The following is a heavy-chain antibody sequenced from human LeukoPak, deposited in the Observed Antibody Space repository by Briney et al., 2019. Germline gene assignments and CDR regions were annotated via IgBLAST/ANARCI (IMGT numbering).Heavy chain of an antibody. D-gene: IGHD3-22*01. Sequence: GESLKISCKVSGYSFPSYWITWVRQVPGKGLEWMGRIAPSDSYTNYNPSFEGHVTMSADKSISTAYLQWSSLKASDTAMYYCARLSYYYDSSGYYYVGPFDYWGQGTLVTASS. CDR3: ARLSYYYDSSGYYYVGPFDY. V-gene: IGHV5-10-1*01. J-gene: IGHJ4*02. CDR2: IAPSDSYT. CDR1: GYSFPSYW.